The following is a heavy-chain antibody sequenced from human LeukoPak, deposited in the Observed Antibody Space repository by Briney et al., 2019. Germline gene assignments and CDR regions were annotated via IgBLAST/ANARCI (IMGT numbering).Heavy chain of an antibody. CDR3: ASLRIGYCTSTSCLGWFDP. CDR1: GGSISSSSYY. CDR2: IYYSGST. D-gene: IGHD2-2*01. J-gene: IGHJ5*02. V-gene: IGHV4-39*01. Sequence: SETLSLTCTVSGGSISSSSYYWGWIRQPPGKGLEWIGNIYYSGSTDYNPSLKSRVTISVDTSKNQFPLKLYSVTAADTAVYYCASLRIGYCTSTSCLGWFDPWGQGTLVTVSS.